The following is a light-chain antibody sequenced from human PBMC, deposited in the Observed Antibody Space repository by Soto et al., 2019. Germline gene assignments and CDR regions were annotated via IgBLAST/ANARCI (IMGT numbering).Light chain of an antibody. J-gene: IGLJ1*01. CDR2: EVN. Sequence: ALTQPPSASGSPGQSVTISCTGTSSDVGGYNYVSWYQHHPGNASKLMIYEVNKRTSGVPDRFSGSKSGNTASLTVSGLQAEDEADYYCSSYAGSNTPYVFGTGTKVTVL. CDR3: SSYAGSNTPYV. V-gene: IGLV2-8*01. CDR1: SSDVGGYNY.